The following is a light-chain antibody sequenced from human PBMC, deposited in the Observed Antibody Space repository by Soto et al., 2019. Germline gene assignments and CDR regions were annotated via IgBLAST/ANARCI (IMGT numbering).Light chain of an antibody. CDR1: GSDVGFYNY. CDR3: CSYAGSYTWV. CDR2: EVS. V-gene: IGLV2-8*01. J-gene: IGLJ3*02. Sequence: QSALTQPPSASGSPGQSVTISCTGSGSDVGFYNYVSWYQQHPGKVPKLMIYEVSKRPSGVPDRFSGSKSGNTASLTISGLQAEDEADYYCCSYAGSYTWVFGGGTKLTVL.